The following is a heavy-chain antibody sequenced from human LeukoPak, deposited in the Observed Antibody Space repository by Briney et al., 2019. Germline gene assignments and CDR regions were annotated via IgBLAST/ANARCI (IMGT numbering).Heavy chain of an antibody. Sequence: GGSLTLSCAASGFTFSDYYMSWIRQAPGKGLEWVSYISSSGSTIYYADSVKGRFTISRDNAKNSLYLQMNSLRAEDTAVYYCASATNYYDSSGYPADAFDIWGQGTMVTVSS. D-gene: IGHD3-22*01. J-gene: IGHJ3*02. CDR3: ASATNYYDSSGYPADAFDI. V-gene: IGHV3-11*01. CDR1: GFTFSDYY. CDR2: ISSSGSTI.